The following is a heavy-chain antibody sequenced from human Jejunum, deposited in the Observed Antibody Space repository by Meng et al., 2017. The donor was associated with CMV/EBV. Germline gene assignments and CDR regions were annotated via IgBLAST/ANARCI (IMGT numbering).Heavy chain of an antibody. J-gene: IGHJ4*02. D-gene: IGHD2-15*01. CDR2: LYYISDT. CDR3: ARTYCSGSQFYKSGGGYFDY. V-gene: IGHV4-39*07. CDR1: TSY. Sequence: TSYCGWIPQPPGRGLSWIVRLYYISDTYSPPSLQGRVTILVDTSKTPISLRLFSVAAADTAVYSCARTYCSGSQFYKSGGGYFDYWGQGTLVTVSS.